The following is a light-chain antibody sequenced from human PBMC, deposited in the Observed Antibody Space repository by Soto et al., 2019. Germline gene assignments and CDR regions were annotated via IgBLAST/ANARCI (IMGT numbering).Light chain of an antibody. Sequence: EIVLTQSPGTLSLSPGERATLSCRASQSVSSSYLAWYQQKPGQAPRLLIYGASIRATGIPDRFSGSGSGTDFTLTISRLEPEDFAVYYCQHYGRSPPYTFGQGTKLEIK. CDR1: QSVSSSY. J-gene: IGKJ2*01. CDR2: GAS. CDR3: QHYGRSPPYT. V-gene: IGKV3-20*01.